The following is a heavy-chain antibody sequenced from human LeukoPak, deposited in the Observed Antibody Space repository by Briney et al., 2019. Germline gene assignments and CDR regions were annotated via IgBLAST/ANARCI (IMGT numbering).Heavy chain of an antibody. CDR2: ISYDGSNK. J-gene: IGHJ4*02. Sequence: GGSLRLSCAASGFTFSSYGMHWVRQAPGKGLEWVAVISYDGSNKYYADSVKGRFTISRDNSKNTLYLQMNSLRAEDTAVYYCAKASQRGGLRSPQVHYFDYWGQGTLVTVSS. D-gene: IGHD5/OR15-5a*01. CDR3: AKASQRGGLRSPQVHYFDY. V-gene: IGHV3-30*18. CDR1: GFTFSSYG.